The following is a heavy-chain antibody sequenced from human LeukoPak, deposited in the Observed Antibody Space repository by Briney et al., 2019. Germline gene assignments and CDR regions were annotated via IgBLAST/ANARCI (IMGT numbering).Heavy chain of an antibody. CDR2: IYPGDSDT. D-gene: IGHD5-18*01. CDR1: GYGFTSYW. Sequence: GESLNTSGKGYGYGFTSYWIGWVCQWPGKGLEWKGIIYPGDSDTRYSPSFQGQVTISADKSISTAYPQWSSLKASDTAMYYCARHTVDTPMAELNYYYSDMDDWGKGTTVTVSS. CDR3: ARHTVDTPMAELNYYYSDMDD. V-gene: IGHV5-51*01. J-gene: IGHJ6*03.